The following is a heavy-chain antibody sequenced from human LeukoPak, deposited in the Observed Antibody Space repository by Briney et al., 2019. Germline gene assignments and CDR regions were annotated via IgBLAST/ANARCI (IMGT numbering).Heavy chain of an antibody. CDR1: GGSISSYY. J-gene: IGHJ4*02. CDR3: ASSIAVAGSFDY. V-gene: IGHV4-59*08. CDR2: IYYSGST. Sequence: SETLSLTCTVSGGSISSYYWSWIRQPPGKGLEWIGYIYYSGSTNYNPTLKRRVTISVDTSKNQFSLKLSSVTAADTAVYYCASSIAVAGSFDYWGQGTLVTVSS. D-gene: IGHD6-19*01.